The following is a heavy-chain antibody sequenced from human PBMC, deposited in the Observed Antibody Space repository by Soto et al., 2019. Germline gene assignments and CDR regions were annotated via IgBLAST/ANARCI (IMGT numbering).Heavy chain of an antibody. CDR1: GASISRGGFH. CDR3: ARRGSGHTFDY. CDR2: LYSGSS. J-gene: IGHJ4*02. V-gene: IGHV4-39*01. Sequence: SETLSLTCAVTGASISRGGFHWGWIRQPPGQGLEWIGSLYSGSSFYNPSLKSRVTISADTSKNEFSLTLTSVTAADTAVYYCARRGSGHTFDYWGQGTLVTVSS. D-gene: IGHD3-10*01.